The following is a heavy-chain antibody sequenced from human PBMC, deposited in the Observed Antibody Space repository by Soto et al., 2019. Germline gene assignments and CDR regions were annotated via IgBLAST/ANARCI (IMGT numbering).Heavy chain of an antibody. CDR1: GCTFSSYS. J-gene: IGHJ4*02. V-gene: IGHV3-7*04. CDR2: IKQDGSEK. CDR3: ARDLFDY. Sequence: GGSLRLSCAASGCTFSSYSMNWVRQAPGKGLEWVANIKQDGSEKYYVDSVKGRFTISRDNAKDSLYLQMNSLRAEDTAVYYCARDLFDYWGQGTLVTVSS.